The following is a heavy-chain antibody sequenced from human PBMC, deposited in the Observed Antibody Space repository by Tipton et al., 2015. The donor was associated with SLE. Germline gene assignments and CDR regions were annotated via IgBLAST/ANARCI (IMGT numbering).Heavy chain of an antibody. V-gene: IGHV3-30*04. D-gene: IGHD1-14*01. CDR3: AREEVFLDAFDI. CDR1: GFTFSSYA. Sequence: RSLRLSCAASGFTFSSYAMHWVRQAPGKGLEWVAVISYDGSNKYYADSVKGRFTISRDNSKNTLYLQMNSLRAEDTAVYYCAREEVFLDAFDIWGRGTMVTVSS. J-gene: IGHJ3*02. CDR2: ISYDGSNK.